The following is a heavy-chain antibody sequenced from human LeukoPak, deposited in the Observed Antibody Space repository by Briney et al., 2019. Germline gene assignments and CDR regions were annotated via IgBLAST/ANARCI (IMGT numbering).Heavy chain of an antibody. D-gene: IGHD2-8*01. CDR3: ARGGPLGDTNRFDF. J-gene: IGHJ4*02. V-gene: IGHV3-30*04. Sequence: GGSLRLSCAASGFTFTAYAMHWVRQAPGKGLEWVALLAYDGTSEAYTNSVKGRFTISRDNSKNTVFLQMDNLRLDDTAVYYCARGGPLGDTNRFDFWGQGALVTVSS. CDR1: GFTFTAYA. CDR2: LAYDGTSE.